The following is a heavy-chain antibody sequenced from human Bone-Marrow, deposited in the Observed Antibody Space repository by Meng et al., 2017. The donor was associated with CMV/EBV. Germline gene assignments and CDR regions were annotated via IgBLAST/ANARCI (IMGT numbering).Heavy chain of an antibody. CDR3: ARDVSRGWYYGMDV. V-gene: IGHV3-74*01. J-gene: IGHJ6*02. CDR1: GFTFSSYW. CDR2: INSDGSIT. D-gene: IGHD3-22*01. Sequence: GESLKISCAASGFTFSSYWMHWVRQAPGKGLVWVSRINSDGSITNYADSVKGRFTISRDNAKNSLYLQMNSLRAEDTAVYYCARDVSRGWYYGMDVWGQGTTVTVSS.